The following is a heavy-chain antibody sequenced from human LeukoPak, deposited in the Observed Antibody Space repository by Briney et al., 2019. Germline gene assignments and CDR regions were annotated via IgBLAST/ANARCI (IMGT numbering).Heavy chain of an antibody. V-gene: IGHV4-59*08. CDR1: GGSISSYY. CDR3: ARLTQVRAFDI. Sequence: KPSETLSLTCTVSGGSISSYYWSWIRQPPGKGLEWIGYIYYSGSTNYNPSLKSRVTISVDTSKNLFSLKLSSVTAADTAVYYCARLTQVRAFDIWGQGTMVTVSS. D-gene: IGHD3-10*01. CDR2: IYYSGST. J-gene: IGHJ3*02.